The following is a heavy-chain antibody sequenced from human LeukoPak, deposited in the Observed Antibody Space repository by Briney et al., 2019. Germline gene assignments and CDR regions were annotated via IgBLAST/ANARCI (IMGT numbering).Heavy chain of an antibody. V-gene: IGHV3-64*01. D-gene: IGHD2-2*01. J-gene: IGHJ4*02. CDR2: IDSVGDST. Sequence: GGSLRLSCAASGFTFNSYAMQWVRHAPGKGLEYISGIDSVGDSTYYANSVKGRFSISRDNSRNTVYLQMDSLKAEDMAVYYCARADCSSSSCYTVSYWGQGTLVTVSS. CDR3: ARADCSSSSCYTVSY. CDR1: GFTFNSYA.